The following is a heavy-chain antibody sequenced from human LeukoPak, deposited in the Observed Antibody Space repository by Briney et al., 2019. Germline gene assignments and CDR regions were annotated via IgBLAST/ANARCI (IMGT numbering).Heavy chain of an antibody. V-gene: IGHV1-2*02. J-gene: IGHJ4*02. CDR3: ARGYSSPVPNFDY. CDR2: INPNNGGT. D-gene: IGHD6-13*01. Sequence: ASVKVSCKASGYTFTGYYMHWVRQAPEQGLEWMGWINPNNGGTSYAQKFQGRVTMTRDTSITTAYMELPSLTSDDTAVYYCARGYSSPVPNFDYWGQGTLVTVSS. CDR1: GYTFTGYY.